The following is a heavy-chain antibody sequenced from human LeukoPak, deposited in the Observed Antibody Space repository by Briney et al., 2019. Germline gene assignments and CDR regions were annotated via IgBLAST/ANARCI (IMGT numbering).Heavy chain of an antibody. CDR2: IKEDGSEK. J-gene: IGHJ6*03. CDR3: ARAVANIETGVYHNYMDV. CDR1: GFTFSTYW. D-gene: IGHD6-19*01. V-gene: IGHV3-7*01. Sequence: GGSLRLSCAASGFTFSTYWMSWVRQAPGKGLEWVAPIKEDGSEKYYADSVKGRFIISRDNSKNSLNLQMSSLRGEDTAVYYCARAVANIETGVYHNYMDVWGRGTTVTVSS.